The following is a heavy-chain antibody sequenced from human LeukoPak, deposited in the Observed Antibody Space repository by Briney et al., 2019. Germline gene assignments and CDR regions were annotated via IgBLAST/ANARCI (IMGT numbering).Heavy chain of an antibody. J-gene: IGHJ4*02. V-gene: IGHV3-30*02. CDR3: ATDGSGTSFPYYFES. Sequence: PGVSLRLSCAASGLFFTSSGMNWVRQAPGKGLEWVTFIGSDGSKQYYADSVKGRFSISRDNSRNTVSLQMNSLRLEDTAVYYCATDGSGTSFPYYFESWGQGTLVTVSS. CDR2: IGSDGSKQ. D-gene: IGHD3-10*01. CDR1: GLFFTSSG.